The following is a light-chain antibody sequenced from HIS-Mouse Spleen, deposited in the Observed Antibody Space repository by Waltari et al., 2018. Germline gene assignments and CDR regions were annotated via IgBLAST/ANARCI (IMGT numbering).Light chain of an antibody. CDR2: DAS. CDR3: QQRSNWPLT. Sequence: EIVLTQSPAPLSLSPGERATLSCRASQSVSSYLAWYQQKPGQAPRPLIYDASNRATGIPARFSGSGSGTDFTLTISSLEPEDFAVYYCQQRSNWPLTFGGGTKVEIK. J-gene: IGKJ4*01. V-gene: IGKV3-11*01. CDR1: QSVSSY.